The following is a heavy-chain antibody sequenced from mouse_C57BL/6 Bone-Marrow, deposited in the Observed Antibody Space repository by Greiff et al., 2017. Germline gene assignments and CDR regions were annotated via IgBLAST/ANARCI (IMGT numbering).Heavy chain of an antibody. CDR3: ARQGGSIPSNTIEG. V-gene: IGHV1-64*01. J-gene: IGHJ4*01. Sequence: VQLQQPGAELVKPGASVKLSCKASGYTFTSYWMHWVKQRPGQGLEWIGLIHPNSGSTNYNEKFKSKATLTVDKSSSTAYLHLSSLTSEDSAVYYSARQGGSIPSNTIEGWGQGTSVTVSS. CDR2: IHPNSGST. CDR1: GYTFTSYW. D-gene: IGHD2-12*01.